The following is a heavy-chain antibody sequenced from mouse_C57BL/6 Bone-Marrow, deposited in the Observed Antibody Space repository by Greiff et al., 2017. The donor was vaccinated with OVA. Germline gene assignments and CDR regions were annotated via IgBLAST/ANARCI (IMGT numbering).Heavy chain of an antibody. J-gene: IGHJ2*01. D-gene: IGHD3-2*02. CDR1: GFTFSDFY. V-gene: IGHV7-1*01. CDR2: SRNKANDYTT. CDR3: ARDLSGNFDY. Sequence: EVMLVESGGGLVQSGRSLRLSCATSGFTFSDFYMEWVRQAPGKGLEWIAASRNKANDYTTEYSASVKGRFIVSRDTSQSILYLQMNALRAEDTAIYYCARDLSGNFDYWGQGTTLTVSS.